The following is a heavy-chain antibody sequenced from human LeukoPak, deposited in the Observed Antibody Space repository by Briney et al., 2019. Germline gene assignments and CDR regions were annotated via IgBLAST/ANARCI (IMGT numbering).Heavy chain of an antibody. J-gene: IGHJ4*02. CDR3: ARGSADGYATDCYFDS. D-gene: IGHD5-24*01. CDR2: IYDSGST. CDR1: GGSISSGGYY. V-gene: IGHV4-31*03. Sequence: SQTLSLTCTVSGGSISSGGYYWSWIRQHPGKGLEWIGYIYDSGSTYYNPSLKSRITISVDTSKNQFSLKLSSVTAADTAVYYCARGSADGYATDCYFDSWGQGTLVTVSS.